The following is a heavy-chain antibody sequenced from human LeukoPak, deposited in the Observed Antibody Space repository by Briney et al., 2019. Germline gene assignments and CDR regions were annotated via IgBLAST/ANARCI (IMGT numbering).Heavy chain of an antibody. CDR3: AKGRGDYYDSSGYQAHFDY. V-gene: IGHV3-23*01. J-gene: IGHJ4*02. Sequence: GGSLRLSCAASGFTFSSYAMGWVRQAPGKGLEWVSAISGRGGSTYYADSVKGRFTISTDNSKNTLYLQMNSLRAAATAVFYCAKGRGDYYDSSGYQAHFDYWGQGTLVTASS. D-gene: IGHD3-22*01. CDR2: ISGRGGST. CDR1: GFTFSSYA.